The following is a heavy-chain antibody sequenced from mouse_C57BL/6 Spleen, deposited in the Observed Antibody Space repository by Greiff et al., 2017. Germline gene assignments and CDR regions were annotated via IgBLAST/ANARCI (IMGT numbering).Heavy chain of an antibody. CDR1: GFTFSDYY. CDR2: ISNGGGST. V-gene: IGHV5-12*01. J-gene: IGHJ4*01. CDR3: ARRDDYDAMDD. Sequence: EVKLVESGGGLVQPGGSLKLSCAASGFTFSDYYMYWVRQTPEKRLEWVAYISNGGGSTYYPDTVKGRFTISRDNAKNTLYLQMSRLKSEDTAMYYCARRDDYDAMDDWGQGTSGTVSS.